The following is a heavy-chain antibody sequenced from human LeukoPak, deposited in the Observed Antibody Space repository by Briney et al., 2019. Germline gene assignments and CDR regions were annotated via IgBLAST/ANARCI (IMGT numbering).Heavy chain of an antibody. CDR1: GYTFTGYY. CDR3: AREEVAVATDY. V-gene: IGHV1-2*02. J-gene: IGHJ4*02. Sequence: GPVKVSCKASGYTFTGYYMHWVRQAPGQGLEWMGWINPNSGGTSYAQKLQGRVTMTRDTSINTAYMELSRLRSDDTAVYYCAREEVAVATDYWGQGTLVTVSS. D-gene: IGHD5-12*01. CDR2: INPNSGGT.